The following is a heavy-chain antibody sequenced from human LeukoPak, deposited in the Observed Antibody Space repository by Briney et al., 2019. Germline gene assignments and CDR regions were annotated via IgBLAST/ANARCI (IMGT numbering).Heavy chain of an antibody. CDR1: GYTFTIYG. Sequence: ASVTVSFKASGYTFTIYGISWVRQAPGQGVEWMGWISAYNGNTNYAQKLQGRVTMTTDTSTSTAYMELRSLRSDDTAVYYCARGRGMHYDSSGRPLDYWGQGTLVTVSS. J-gene: IGHJ4*02. CDR3: ARGRGMHYDSSGRPLDY. D-gene: IGHD3-22*01. V-gene: IGHV1-18*01. CDR2: ISAYNGNT.